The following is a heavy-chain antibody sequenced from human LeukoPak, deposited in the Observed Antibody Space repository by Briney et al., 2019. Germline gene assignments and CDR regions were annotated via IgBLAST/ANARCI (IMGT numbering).Heavy chain of an antibody. CDR1: GASISSSSDF. CDR2: IYYSGST. D-gene: IGHD2-21*02. CDR3: ARSRVTAMAGDAFDI. Sequence: SETLSLTCSVSGASISSSSDFWGWIRQPPGKGLEWVGYIYYSGSTNYNPSLKSRVTISVDTSKNQFSLKLSSVTAADTAVYYCARSRVTAMAGDAFDIWGQGTMVTVSS. J-gene: IGHJ3*02. V-gene: IGHV4-61*05.